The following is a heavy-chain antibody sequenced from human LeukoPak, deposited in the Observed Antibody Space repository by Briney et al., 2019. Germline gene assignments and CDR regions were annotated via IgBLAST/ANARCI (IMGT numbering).Heavy chain of an antibody. D-gene: IGHD5-24*01. CDR3: ARDWGDGYNHLEVYFDY. CDR1: GFTFSDYY. CDR2: ISSSGSTI. J-gene: IGHJ4*02. Sequence: GGSLRLSCAASGFTFSDYYMSWIRQAPGKGLEWVSYISSSGSTIYYADSVKGRFTISRDNAKNSLYLQMNNLRAEDTAVYYCARDWGDGYNHLEVYFDYWGQGTLVTVSS. V-gene: IGHV3-11*01.